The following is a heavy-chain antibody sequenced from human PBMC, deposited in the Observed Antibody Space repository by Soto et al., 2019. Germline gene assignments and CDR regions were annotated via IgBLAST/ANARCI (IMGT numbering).Heavy chain of an antibody. CDR2: IYPGDSDT. D-gene: IGHD5-12*01. CDR3: AVGGGATIDSYYYGMDV. CDR1: GYSFTSYW. V-gene: IGHV5-51*01. J-gene: IGHJ6*02. Sequence: HGESLKISCKGSGYSFTSYWIGWVRQMPGKGLEWMGIIYPGDSDTRYSPSFQGQVTISADKSISTAYLQWSSLKASDTAMYYCAVGGGATIDSYYYGMDVWGQGTTVTVSS.